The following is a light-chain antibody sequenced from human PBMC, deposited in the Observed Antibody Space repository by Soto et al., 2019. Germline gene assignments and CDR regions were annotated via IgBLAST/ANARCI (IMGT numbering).Light chain of an antibody. CDR2: AAS. V-gene: IGKV1-27*01. J-gene: IGKJ4*01. CDR1: QDISNY. Sequence: DIQMTQSPSSLSASVGDRVTITCQASQDISNYLAWYQQKPGKVPKLLIYAASTLQSGVPSRFSGSGSGTDFTLTISSLQPEDVATYYCQKYNSAPLNFGGGTKGDIK. CDR3: QKYNSAPLN.